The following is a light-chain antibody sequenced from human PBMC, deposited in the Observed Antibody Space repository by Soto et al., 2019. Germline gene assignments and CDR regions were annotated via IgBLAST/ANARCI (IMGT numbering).Light chain of an antibody. CDR1: QSLRTY. CDR2: GAS. J-gene: IGKJ1*01. Sequence: EIVLTQSPATLSLSPGERATLSCRASQSLRTYLAWYQQKPGQAPRLLIYGASTRATGIPARFTGSGSGTEFILTITSLQSEDSAVYYCQEYNTWPWTFGQGTKVDNK. CDR3: QEYNTWPWT. V-gene: IGKV3-15*01.